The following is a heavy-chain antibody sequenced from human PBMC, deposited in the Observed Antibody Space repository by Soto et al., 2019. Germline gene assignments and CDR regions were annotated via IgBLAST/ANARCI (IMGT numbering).Heavy chain of an antibody. D-gene: IGHD3-22*01. J-gene: IGHJ5*02. V-gene: IGHV1-69*13. Sequence: SVKVSCKASGGTFSSYAISWVRQAPGQGLEWMGGIIPIFGTANCAQKFQGRVTITADESTSTAYMELSSLRSEDTAVYYCARDGPYYYDSSGYKVNWFDPWGQGTLVTVSS. CDR1: GGTFSSYA. CDR3: ARDGPYYYDSSGYKVNWFDP. CDR2: IIPIFGTA.